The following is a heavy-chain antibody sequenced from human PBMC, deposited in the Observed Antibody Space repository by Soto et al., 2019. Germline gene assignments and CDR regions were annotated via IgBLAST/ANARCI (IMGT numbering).Heavy chain of an antibody. CDR2: TYYRSKWYN. CDR1: GDSVSSNSAA. Sequence: PSQTLSLTCAISGDSVSSNSAAWNWIRQSPSRGLEWLGSTYYRSKWYNDYAVAVKSRIPINPDTSKNQFSLQLNSVTPEDTAVYYCARLVGWDNAFDIWGQGTMVTV. D-gene: IGHD1-26*01. CDR3: ARLVGWDNAFDI. J-gene: IGHJ3*02. V-gene: IGHV6-1*01.